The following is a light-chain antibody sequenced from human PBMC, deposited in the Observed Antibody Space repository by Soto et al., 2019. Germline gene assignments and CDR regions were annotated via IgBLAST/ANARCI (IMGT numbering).Light chain of an antibody. CDR3: VHTLQTVWT. Sequence: DIVMTQSPLSLPVTPGEPACISCRFSQCLLDSNGDNYLDWYLQKPGQSPQLLMYLGSYRASGVHDTFSGSGSGTYFTLKISRVEAEDVVVYYFVHTLQTVWTFGQVTKLQIK. V-gene: IGKV2-28*01. J-gene: IGKJ1*01. CDR1: QCLLDSNGDNY. CDR2: LGS.